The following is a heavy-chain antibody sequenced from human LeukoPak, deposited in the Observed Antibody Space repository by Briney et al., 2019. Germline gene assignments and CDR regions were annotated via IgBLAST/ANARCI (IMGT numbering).Heavy chain of an antibody. Sequence: SVKVSCKASGGTFSNYAISWVRQAPGQGPEWMGRIIPIFGTANYARNFQGRVTITADESTSTAYMELSSLTSEDTAVYFCAREIVPTTIRTYYYMDVWGEGTTVTVSS. V-gene: IGHV1-69*01. D-gene: IGHD2-2*01. CDR1: GGTFSNYA. J-gene: IGHJ6*03. CDR3: AREIVPTTIRTYYYMDV. CDR2: IIPIFGTA.